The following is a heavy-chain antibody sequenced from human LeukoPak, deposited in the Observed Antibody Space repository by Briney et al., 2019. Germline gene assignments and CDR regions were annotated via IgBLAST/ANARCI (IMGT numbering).Heavy chain of an antibody. V-gene: IGHV4-59*01. D-gene: IGHD6-19*01. CDR2: IYYSGST. Sequence: SETLSLTCTVSGVSISSYYWSWIRQPPGKGLEWIGYIYYSGSTNYNPSLKSRVTISVDTSKNQFSLKLSSVTAADTAVYYCARVSVAGPTDWYFDLWGRGTLVTVSS. J-gene: IGHJ2*01. CDR3: ARVSVAGPTDWYFDL. CDR1: GVSISSYY.